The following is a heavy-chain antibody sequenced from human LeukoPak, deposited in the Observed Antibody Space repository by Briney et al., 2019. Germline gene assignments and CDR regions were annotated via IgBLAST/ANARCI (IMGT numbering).Heavy chain of an antibody. CDR3: ARSLRFLEWLFVDGFDY. CDR2: ISAYNGNT. J-gene: IGHJ4*02. V-gene: IGHV1-18*01. D-gene: IGHD3-3*01. Sequence: ASVKVSCKASGYTFTSYGISWVRQAPGQGLEWMGWISAYNGNTNYAQKLQDRVTMTTDTSTSTAYMELRSLRSDDTAVYYCARSLRFLEWLFVDGFDYWGQGTLVTVSS. CDR1: GYTFTSYG.